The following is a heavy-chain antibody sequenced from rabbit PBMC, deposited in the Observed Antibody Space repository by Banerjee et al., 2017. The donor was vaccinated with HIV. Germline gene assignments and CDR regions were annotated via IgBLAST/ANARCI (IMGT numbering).Heavy chain of an antibody. CDR3: ARDLYGDSTGNL. V-gene: IGHV1S45*01. Sequence: QEQLVESGGGLVQPEGSLTLTCTASGFSFSNNYYMCWVRQAPGKGLEWIACIYVGAGGSTYYASWAKGRFTISKTSSTTVTLQMTSLTAADTATYFCARDLYGDSTGNLWGPGTLVTVS. CDR2: IYVGAGGST. J-gene: IGHJ4*01. D-gene: IGHD7-1*01. CDR1: GFSFSNNYY.